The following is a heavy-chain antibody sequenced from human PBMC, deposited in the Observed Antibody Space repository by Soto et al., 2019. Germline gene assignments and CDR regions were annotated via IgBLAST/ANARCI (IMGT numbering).Heavy chain of an antibody. CDR3: ARDRRMVRGAHLY. Sequence: ASVKVSCKASGYTFTSYDINWVRQATGQGLEWMGWMNPNSGNTGYAQKFQGRVTMTRNTSISTAYMELSSLRSEDTAVYYCARDRRMVRGAHLYWGQGTLVTVSS. J-gene: IGHJ4*02. CDR1: GYTFTSYD. V-gene: IGHV1-8*01. CDR2: MNPNSGNT. D-gene: IGHD3-10*01.